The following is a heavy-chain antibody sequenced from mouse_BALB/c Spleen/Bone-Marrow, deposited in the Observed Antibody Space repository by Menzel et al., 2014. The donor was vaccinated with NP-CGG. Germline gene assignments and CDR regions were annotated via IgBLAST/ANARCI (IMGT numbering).Heavy chain of an antibody. Sequence: EVQGVESGGGLVQPGGSLRLSCATSGFTFTDYYMNWVLQPPGKALEWLAFIRNKAYGYTTEYSASVKGRFTISRDNSQNILYLQMNTLRAEDSATYYCARDMGGLLFDSWGQGTTLSVSS. CDR1: GFTFTDYY. J-gene: IGHJ2*01. V-gene: IGHV7-3*02. CDR2: IRNKAYGYTT. CDR3: ARDMGGLLFDS. D-gene: IGHD1-1*01.